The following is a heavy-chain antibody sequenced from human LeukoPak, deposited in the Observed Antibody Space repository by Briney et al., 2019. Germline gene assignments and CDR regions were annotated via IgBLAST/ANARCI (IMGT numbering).Heavy chain of an antibody. CDR2: IYYSGST. CDR3: ARDSGPWGVFDP. CDR1: GGSISSSSYY. V-gene: IGHV4-39*07. D-gene: IGHD3-10*01. Sequence: PSETLSLTCTVSGGSISSSSYYWGWIRQPPGKGLEWIGSIYYSGSTYYNPSLKSRVTISVDTSNNHFFLNLRSVTAADKAVYYCARDSGPWGVFDPWGQGTLVTVSS. J-gene: IGHJ5*02.